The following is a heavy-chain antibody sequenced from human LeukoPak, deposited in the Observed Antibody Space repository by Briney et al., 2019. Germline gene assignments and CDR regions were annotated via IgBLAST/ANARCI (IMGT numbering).Heavy chain of an antibody. D-gene: IGHD3-10*01. CDR1: GGSISSGGYY. CDR3: ARGEGYYGANFDY. CDR2: IYYSGST. Sequence: SETLSLTCTVSGGSISSGGYYWSWIRQHPGKGLEWIGYIYYSGSTYYNPSLKSRVTISVDTSKNQFSLKLSSVTAADTAVYYCARGEGYYGANFDYWGQGTLVTVSS. J-gene: IGHJ4*02. V-gene: IGHV4-31*03.